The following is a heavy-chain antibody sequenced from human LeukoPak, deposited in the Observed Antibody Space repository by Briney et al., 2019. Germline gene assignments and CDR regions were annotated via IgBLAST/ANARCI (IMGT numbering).Heavy chain of an antibody. V-gene: IGHV4-59*08. CDR1: GGSISGSY. CDR2: IYNRGST. Sequence: PSETLSLTCTVSGGSISGSYWSWIRQPPGKGLEWIGYIYNRGSTNYNPSLKSRVAISVDTSKNQFSLKLSSVTAADTAVYYCARHEAAALSSLDYWGQGTLVTVSS. J-gene: IGHJ4*02. D-gene: IGHD6-13*01. CDR3: ARHEAAALSSLDY.